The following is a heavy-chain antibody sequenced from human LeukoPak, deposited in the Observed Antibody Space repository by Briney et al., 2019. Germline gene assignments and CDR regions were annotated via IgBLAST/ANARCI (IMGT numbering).Heavy chain of an antibody. Sequence: GGSLRLSCAASGFTFSSYWMSWVRQAPGKGLEWVANIKQDGSEKYYADSVKGRFTISRDNSKNTLYLQMNSLRAEDTAVYYCARVYSEGGMDVWGQGTTVTVSS. CDR2: IKQDGSEK. CDR3: ARVYSEGGMDV. CDR1: GFTFSSYW. J-gene: IGHJ6*02. D-gene: IGHD2-21*01. V-gene: IGHV3-7*01.